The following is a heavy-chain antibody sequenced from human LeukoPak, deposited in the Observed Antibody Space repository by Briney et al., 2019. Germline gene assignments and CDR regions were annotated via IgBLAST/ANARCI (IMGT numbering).Heavy chain of an antibody. D-gene: IGHD3-10*01. CDR3: TTDGSGYYYGSGSNY. CDR1: GFTFSSYW. CDR2: IKSKTDDGPT. Sequence: PGGSLRLSCVGSGFTFSSYWMTWVRQAPGKGLEWVGRIKSKTDDGPTDYAAPVKGRFTISRDDSKTTLYLQMNSLKIEDTGVYYCTTDGSGYYYGSGSNYWGQGTLVTVSS. J-gene: IGHJ4*02. V-gene: IGHV3-15*01.